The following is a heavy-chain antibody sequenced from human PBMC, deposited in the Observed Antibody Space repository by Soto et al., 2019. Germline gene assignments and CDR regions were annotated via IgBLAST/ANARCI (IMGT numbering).Heavy chain of an antibody. D-gene: IGHD6-19*01. Sequence: QVQLVQAGAEVKKPWASVKVSCKASGYTFTSYGISWVRQAPGQGLEWMGWISAYNGNTKYAQKLQGRVTMTTDTSTSTAYMELRSLRSDDTAVYYCARLESPVAGKNFRFDYWGKGTLVTVSS. CDR1: GYTFTSYG. CDR3: ARLESPVAGKNFRFDY. V-gene: IGHV1-18*01. J-gene: IGHJ4*02. CDR2: ISAYNGNT.